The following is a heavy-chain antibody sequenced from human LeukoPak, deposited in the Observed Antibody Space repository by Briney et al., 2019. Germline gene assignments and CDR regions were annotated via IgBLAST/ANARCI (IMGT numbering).Heavy chain of an antibody. CDR2: ISYDGSNK. CDR3: ARGQYSSSWYGSVDY. D-gene: IGHD6-13*01. V-gene: IGHV3-30-3*01. CDR1: GFTFSSYA. Sequence: PGRSLILSCAASGFTFSSYAMHWVRQAPGKGLEWVAVISYDGSNKYYADSVKGRFTISRDNSKNTLYLQMNSLRAEDTAVYYCARGQYSSSWYGSVDYWGQGILVTVSS. J-gene: IGHJ4*02.